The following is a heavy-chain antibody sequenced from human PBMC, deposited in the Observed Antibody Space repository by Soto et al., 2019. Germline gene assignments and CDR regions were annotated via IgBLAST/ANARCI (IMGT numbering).Heavy chain of an antibody. CDR2: IYYSGST. CDR3: ARDLVHMTTLKRSIDYYYYGMDV. D-gene: IGHD4-17*01. V-gene: IGHV4-31*03. J-gene: IGHJ6*02. CDR1: GGSISSGGYY. Sequence: QVQLQESGPGLVKPSQTLSLTCTVSGGSISSGGYYWSWIRQHPGKGLEWIGYIYYSGSTYYNPSLKSRVTISVDTSKNQFSLKLSSVTAADTAVYYCARDLVHMTTLKRSIDYYYYGMDVWGQGTTVTVSS.